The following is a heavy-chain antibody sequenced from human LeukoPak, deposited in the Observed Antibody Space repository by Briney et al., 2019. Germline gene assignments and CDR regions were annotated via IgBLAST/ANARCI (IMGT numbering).Heavy chain of an antibody. CDR2: INHSGST. Sequence: SETLSLTCAVYGGSFSGYYWSWIRQPPGKGLEWIGEINHSGSTNYNPSLKSRVTISVDTSKSQFSLKLSSVTAADTAVYYCARSGYCSSTSCPRYYYYYYMDVWGKGTTVTVSS. CDR3: ARSGYCSSTSCPRYYYYYYMDV. D-gene: IGHD2-2*01. J-gene: IGHJ6*03. CDR1: GGSFSGYY. V-gene: IGHV4-34*01.